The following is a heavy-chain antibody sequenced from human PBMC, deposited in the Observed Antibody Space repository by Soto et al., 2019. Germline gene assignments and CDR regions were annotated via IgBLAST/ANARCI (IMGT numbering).Heavy chain of an antibody. Sequence: EVQLLESGGGLVQPGGSLRLSCAASGFTVSSSAMSGVRQAPGKGLEWVSAISGSGGNTYYADSVKGRFTISRDNSKNTLYLQINSLRAEDTAVYYCAECYGDSCSELDYWGQGTLVTVSS. CDR2: ISGSGGNT. D-gene: IGHD4-17*01. V-gene: IGHV3-23*01. J-gene: IGHJ4*02. CDR3: AECYGDSCSELDY. CDR1: GFTVSSSA.